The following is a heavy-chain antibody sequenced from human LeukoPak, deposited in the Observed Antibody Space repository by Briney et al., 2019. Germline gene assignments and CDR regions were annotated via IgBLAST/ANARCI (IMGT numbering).Heavy chain of an antibody. V-gene: IGHV4-30-2*01. Sequence: SETLSLTCAVSGGSISSGGYSWSWIRQPPGKGLEWIGYIYHSGSTYYNPSLKSRVTISVDTSKNQFSLKLSSVTAADTAVYYCARGGDKNWFDPWGQGTLVTVSS. D-gene: IGHD3-16*01. CDR3: ARGGDKNWFDP. CDR2: IYHSGST. CDR1: GGSISSGGYS. J-gene: IGHJ5*02.